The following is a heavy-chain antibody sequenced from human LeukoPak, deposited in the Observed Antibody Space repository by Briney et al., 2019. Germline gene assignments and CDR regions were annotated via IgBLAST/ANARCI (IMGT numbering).Heavy chain of an antibody. CDR3: ARDLTERKYYIAF. CDR2: IGYSGSDI. D-gene: IGHD2-8*02. Sequence: GGSLRLSCAASGFTFSSFGMHWVRQAPGEGLEWVAYIGYSGSDIYYADSVKGRFTISRDNSKNTVHLQLSSLRAADTALYSCARDLTERKYYIAFWGQGTLVTVSA. CDR1: GFTFSSFG. V-gene: IGHV3-30*02. J-gene: IGHJ4*02.